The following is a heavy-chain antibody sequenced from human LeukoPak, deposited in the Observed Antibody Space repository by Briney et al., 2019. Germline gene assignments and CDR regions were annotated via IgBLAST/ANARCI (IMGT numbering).Heavy chain of an antibody. J-gene: IGHJ4*02. V-gene: IGHV3-23*01. Sequence: GGSLRLSCVASGFTFSSYAMSWVRQAPGKGLEWVSAISGSGGSTYYADSVKGRFTISRDNSKNTLYLQMNSLRAEDTAVYYCRIYYYGSGSYFEEFFDYWGQGTLVTVSS. CDR2: ISGSGGST. CDR3: RIYYYGSGSYFEEFFDY. D-gene: IGHD3-10*01. CDR1: GFTFSSYA.